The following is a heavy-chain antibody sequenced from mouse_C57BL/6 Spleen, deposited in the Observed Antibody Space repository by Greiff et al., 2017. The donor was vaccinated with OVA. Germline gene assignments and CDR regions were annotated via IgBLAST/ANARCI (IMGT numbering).Heavy chain of an antibody. D-gene: IGHD1-1*01. CDR1: GFTFSDYY. J-gene: IGHJ4*01. V-gene: IGHV5-16*01. Sequence: EVKLVESEGGLVQPGSSMKLSCTASGFTFSDYYMAWVRQVPEKGLEWVANINYDGSSTYYLDSLKSRFIISRDNAKNILYLQMSSLKSEDTATYDCARDGHYYGSSYDYAMDYWGQGTSVTVSS. CDR3: ARDGHYYGSSYDYAMDY. CDR2: INYDGSST.